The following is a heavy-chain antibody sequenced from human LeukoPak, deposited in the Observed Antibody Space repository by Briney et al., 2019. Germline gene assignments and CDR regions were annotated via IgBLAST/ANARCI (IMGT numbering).Heavy chain of an antibody. CDR2: VIPIFGTA. CDR1: GGTFSSYA. V-gene: IGHV1-69*01. D-gene: IGHD5-12*01. Sequence: SVKVSCTASGGTFSSYAISWVRQAPGQGLEWMGGVIPIFGTANYAQKFQGRVTITADESTSTAYMELSSLRSEDTAVYYCAREGVATLTRLFDYWGQGTLVTVSS. CDR3: AREGVATLTRLFDY. J-gene: IGHJ4*02.